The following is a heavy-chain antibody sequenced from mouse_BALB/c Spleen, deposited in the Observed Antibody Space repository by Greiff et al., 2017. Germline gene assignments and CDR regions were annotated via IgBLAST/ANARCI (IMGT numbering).Heavy chain of an antibody. CDR2: ISYDGSN. V-gene: IGHV3-6*02. Sequence: EVKLMESGPGLVKPSQSLSLTCSVTGYSITSGYYWNWIRQFPGNKLEWMGYISYDGSNNYNPSLKNRISITRDTSKNQFFLKLNSVTTEDTATYYCARDGDGNYFDDWGQGTTLTVSS. J-gene: IGHJ2*01. CDR1: GYSITSGYY. CDR3: ARDGDGNYFDD. D-gene: IGHD2-1*01.